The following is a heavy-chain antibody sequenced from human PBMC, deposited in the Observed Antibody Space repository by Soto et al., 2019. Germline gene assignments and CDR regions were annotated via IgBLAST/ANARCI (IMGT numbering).Heavy chain of an antibody. CDR2: INHSGST. V-gene: IGHV4-34*01. CDR1: GGSFSGYY. Sequence: SETLSLTCAVYGGSFSGYYWSWIRQPPGKGLEWIGEINHSGSTNYNPSLKSRVTISVDTSKNQFSLKLSSVTAADTAVYYCANSGIGGTTVGVYFGYWGQGALVTVSS. J-gene: IGHJ4*02. CDR3: ANSGIGGTTVGVYFGY. D-gene: IGHD1-20*01.